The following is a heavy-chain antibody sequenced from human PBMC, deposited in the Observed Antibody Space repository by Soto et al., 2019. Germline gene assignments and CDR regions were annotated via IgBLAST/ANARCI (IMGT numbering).Heavy chain of an antibody. V-gene: IGHV3-33*01. CDR2: VWSDGSKR. Sequence: QVQLVASGGGVVQPGRSLRLSCEAFGFTFSNHGMHWVRQAPGKGLQWVASVWSDGSKRYYADSVKGRFTMSRDKSKKTLYLQMNNLRADDTAVYYCARDGSNKPGFYYGMDVWGQETTVSVSS. D-gene: IGHD4-4*01. J-gene: IGHJ6*02. CDR3: ARDGSNKPGFYYGMDV. CDR1: GFTFSNHG.